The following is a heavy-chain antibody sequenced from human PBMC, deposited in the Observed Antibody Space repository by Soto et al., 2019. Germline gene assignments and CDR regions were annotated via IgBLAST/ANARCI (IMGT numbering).Heavy chain of an antibody. J-gene: IGHJ6*02. CDR2: IIPIFGTA. Sequence: SVKVSCKASGGTFSSYAISWVRQAPGQGLEWMGGIIPIFGTANYAQKFQGRVTITADESTSTAYMELSSLRSEDTAVYYCARDRNIVATIYNYYGMDVWGQGXTVTVYS. CDR3: ARDRNIVATIYNYYGMDV. CDR1: GGTFSSYA. D-gene: IGHD5-12*01. V-gene: IGHV1-69*13.